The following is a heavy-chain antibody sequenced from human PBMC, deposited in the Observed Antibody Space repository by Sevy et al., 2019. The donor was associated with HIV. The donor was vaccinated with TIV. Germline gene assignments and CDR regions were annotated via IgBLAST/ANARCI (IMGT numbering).Heavy chain of an antibody. CDR1: GFTFSGSA. D-gene: IGHD1-26*01. CDR2: IRSKANSYAT. J-gene: IGHJ4*02. V-gene: IGHV3-73*01. CDR3: TRLGSGSSRDY. Sequence: GGSLRLSCAASGFTFSGSAMHWVRQASGKGLEWVGRIRSKANSYATAYAASVKGRFTISRDDSKNTAYLQMNSLKTEDPAVYYCTRLGSGSSRDYWGQGTLVTVSS.